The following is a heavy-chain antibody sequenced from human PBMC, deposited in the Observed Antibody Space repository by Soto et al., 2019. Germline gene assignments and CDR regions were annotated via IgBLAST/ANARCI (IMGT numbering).Heavy chain of an antibody. CDR1: GFTFSTYA. CDR2: ISYDGNNK. D-gene: IGHD2-15*01. Sequence: QVQLVESGGGVVQPGRSLRLSCIASGFTFSTYAMHWVRQAPGKGLEWVAVISYDGNNKSYADSVKGRFTISRDTSKNALYRQLNSPRAEDRAVYYSARALSECGAGWHTQGSDYWHEGTLVTAAS. CDR3: ARALSECGAGWHTQGSDY. V-gene: IGHV3-30-3*01. J-gene: IGHJ4*02.